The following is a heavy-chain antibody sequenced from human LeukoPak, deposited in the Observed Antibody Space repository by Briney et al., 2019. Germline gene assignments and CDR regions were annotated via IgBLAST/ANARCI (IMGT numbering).Heavy chain of an antibody. CDR1: GGSINNYY. J-gene: IGHJ4*02. Sequence: PSETLSLTCTVSGGSINNYYWSWIRQPPGKGLEWIGYISYSGSTNYNPSLKSRLTISVDTSKNQFSLRLSSVTAADTAVYYCARGFYYGSGSYTPFDYWGQGTLVTVSS. V-gene: IGHV4-59*08. CDR3: ARGFYYGSGSYTPFDY. D-gene: IGHD3-10*01. CDR2: ISYSGST.